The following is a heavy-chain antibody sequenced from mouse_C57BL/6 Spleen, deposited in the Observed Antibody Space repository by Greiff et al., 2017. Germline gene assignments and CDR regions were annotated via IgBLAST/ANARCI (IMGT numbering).Heavy chain of an antibody. V-gene: IGHV1-52*01. Sequence: QVQLQQPGAELVRPGSSVKLSCKASGYTFTSYWMHCVKQRPIQGLEWIGNIDPSDSETHYNQKFKDKAPLTVDKSSSTAYMQLSSLTSEDSAVYYCARSGVLRRRGYYAMDYWGQGTSVTVSS. CDR1: GYTFTSYW. CDR2: IDPSDSET. J-gene: IGHJ4*01. CDR3: ARSGVLRRRGYYAMDY. D-gene: IGHD2-4*01.